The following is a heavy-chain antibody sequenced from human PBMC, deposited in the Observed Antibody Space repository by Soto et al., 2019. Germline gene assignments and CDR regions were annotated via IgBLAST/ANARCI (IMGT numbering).Heavy chain of an antibody. CDR3: ANGNWSYWYFDL. V-gene: IGHV3-30*18. CDR2: ISYDGSNK. Sequence: GGSLRLSCAASGFTFSSYGMHWVRQAPGKGLEWVAVISYDGSNKYYADSVKGRFTIPRDNSKNTLYLQMNSLRAEDTAVYYCANGNWSYWYFDLWGRGTLVTVSS. CDR1: GFTFSSYG. D-gene: IGHD1-1*01. J-gene: IGHJ2*01.